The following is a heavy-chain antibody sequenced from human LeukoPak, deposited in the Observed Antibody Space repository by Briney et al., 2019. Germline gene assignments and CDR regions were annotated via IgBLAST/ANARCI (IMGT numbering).Heavy chain of an antibody. D-gene: IGHD3-10*01. Sequence: ASVKVSCKAPGYTFTSYGISWVRQAPGQGLEWMGWISAYNGNTNYAQKLQGRVTMTTDTSTSTAYMELRSLRSDDTAVYYCARDFVRFGELPSLPWFDPWGQGTLVTVSS. CDR2: ISAYNGNT. CDR3: ARDFVRFGELPSLPWFDP. J-gene: IGHJ5*02. CDR1: GYTFTSYG. V-gene: IGHV1-18*04.